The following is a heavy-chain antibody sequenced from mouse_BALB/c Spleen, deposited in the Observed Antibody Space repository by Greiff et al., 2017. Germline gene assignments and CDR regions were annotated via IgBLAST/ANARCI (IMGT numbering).Heavy chain of an antibody. J-gene: IGHJ2*01. CDR1: GFDFSRYW. V-gene: IGHV4-1*02. D-gene: IGHD2-10*01. Sequence: EVKLMESGGGLVQPGGSLKLSCAASGFDFSRYWMSWVRQAPGKGLEWIGEINPDSSTINYTPSLKDKFIISRDNAKNTLYLQMSKVRSEDTALYYCARPTYYGNYLDYWGQGTTLTVSS. CDR3: ARPTYYGNYLDY. CDR2: INPDSSTI.